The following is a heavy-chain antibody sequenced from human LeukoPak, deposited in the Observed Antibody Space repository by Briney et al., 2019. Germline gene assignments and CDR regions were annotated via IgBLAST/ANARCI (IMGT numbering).Heavy chain of an antibody. Sequence: SETLSLTCTVSRGSVSSSSYYWGWIRQPPGKGLEWIGSIYYNEYTYYNPSLKSRVTISVDTSKNQFSLKLSSVTAADTAVYYCARHEYSGSYYGLSWFDPWGPGTLVAVSS. J-gene: IGHJ5*02. CDR2: IYYNEYT. V-gene: IGHV4-39*01. CDR3: ARHEYSGSYYGLSWFDP. D-gene: IGHD1-26*01. CDR1: RGSVSSSSYY.